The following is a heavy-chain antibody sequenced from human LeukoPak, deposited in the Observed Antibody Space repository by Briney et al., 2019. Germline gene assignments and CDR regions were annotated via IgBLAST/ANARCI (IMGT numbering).Heavy chain of an antibody. V-gene: IGHV3-23*01. CDR2: ISGSSSHT. CDR3: AKQAAAGTLSPLGF. Sequence: PGGSLRLSCAASGFTFNSYAMSWVRQAPGKGLEWVSGISGSSSHTKYADSVKGRFTISRDNSKNTLYLQMNSLRGEDTAVYYCAKQAAAGTLSPLGFWGQGTLVTVSS. J-gene: IGHJ4*02. CDR1: GFTFNSYA. D-gene: IGHD6-13*01.